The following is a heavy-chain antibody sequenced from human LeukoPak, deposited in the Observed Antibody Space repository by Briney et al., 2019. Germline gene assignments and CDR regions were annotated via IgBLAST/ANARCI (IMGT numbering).Heavy chain of an antibody. D-gene: IGHD1-7*01. Sequence: PEGSLRLSCAASGFTVSSNYTSWVRQAPGEGRGWVAVIYCGGNKYYAGSGKGRLTISRDNSKNTLYLQRNSLRAEDTAVYYCARDLWYNWNYAPFDCWGQGTLVTVSS. J-gene: IGHJ4*02. CDR1: GFTVSSNY. CDR3: ARDLWYNWNYAPFDC. CDR2: IYCGGNK. V-gene: IGHV3-53*01.